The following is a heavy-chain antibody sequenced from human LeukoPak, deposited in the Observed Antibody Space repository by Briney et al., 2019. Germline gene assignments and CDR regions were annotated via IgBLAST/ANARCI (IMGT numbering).Heavy chain of an antibody. V-gene: IGHV3-33*01. CDR2: IWYDGSNK. Sequence: PGGSLRLSCAASGFTFSSYGMHWVRQAPGKGLEWVAVIWYDGSNKYYADPVKGRFTISRDNSKNTLYLQMNSLRAEDTAVYYCARTYSSSRRDAFDIWGQGTMVTVSS. J-gene: IGHJ3*02. CDR3: ARTYSSSRRDAFDI. D-gene: IGHD6-13*01. CDR1: GFTFSSYG.